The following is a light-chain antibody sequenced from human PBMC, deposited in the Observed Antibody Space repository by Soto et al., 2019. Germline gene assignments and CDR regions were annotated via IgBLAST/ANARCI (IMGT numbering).Light chain of an antibody. CDR2: EVT. CDR1: NRDVGGYNY. V-gene: IGLV2-14*01. Sequence: QSVLAQPASVSGSPGQSITISCAGTNRDVGGYNYVSWYQQYPGKAPKLIIYEVTYRPSGVSNRFSGSKSGNTASLTISGLQAEDEADYYCSSYTGSSVVFGGGTKLTVL. J-gene: IGLJ2*01. CDR3: SSYTGSSVV.